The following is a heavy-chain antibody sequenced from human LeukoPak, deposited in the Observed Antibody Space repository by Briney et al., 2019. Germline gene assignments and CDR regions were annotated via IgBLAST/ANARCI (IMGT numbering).Heavy chain of an antibody. CDR2: ISSSSSYI. V-gene: IGHV3-21*01. D-gene: IGHD6-19*01. CDR3: ARESIAVAGLDY. Sequence: GGSLRLSCAASGFTFSSYSMNWARQAPGKGLEWVSSISSSSSYIYYADSVKGRFTISRDNAKNSLYLQMNSLRAEDTAVYYCARESIAVAGLDYWGQGTLVTVSS. J-gene: IGHJ4*02. CDR1: GFTFSSYS.